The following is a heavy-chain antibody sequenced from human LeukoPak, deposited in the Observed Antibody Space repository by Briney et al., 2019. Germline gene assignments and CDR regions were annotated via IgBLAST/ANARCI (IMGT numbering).Heavy chain of an antibody. V-gene: IGHV4-30-4*08. J-gene: IGHJ3*02. CDR3: ASLEWLLSNAFDI. CDR1: GGSISSGDYY. D-gene: IGHD3-3*01. Sequence: KPSETLSLTCTVSGGSISSGDYYWSWIRQPPGKGLEWIGYIYYSGSTYYNPSLKSRVTISVDTSKNQFSLKLSSVTAADTAVYYCASLEWLLSNAFDIWGQGTMVTVSS. CDR2: IYYSGST.